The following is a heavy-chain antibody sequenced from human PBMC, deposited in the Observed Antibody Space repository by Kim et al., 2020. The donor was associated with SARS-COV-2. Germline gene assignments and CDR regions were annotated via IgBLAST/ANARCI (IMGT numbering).Heavy chain of an antibody. CDR2: IYYSGST. CDR1: GGSISSYY. J-gene: IGHJ6*02. D-gene: IGHD5-12*01. Sequence: SETLSLTCTGSGGSISSYYWSWIRQPPGKGLEWIGYIYYSGSTNYNPSLKSRVTISVDTSKNQFSLKLSSVTAADTAVYYCSRVSRGYSGYDYYYGMDVWGRGTTVTVSS. CDR3: SRVSRGYSGYDYYYGMDV. V-gene: IGHV4-59*13.